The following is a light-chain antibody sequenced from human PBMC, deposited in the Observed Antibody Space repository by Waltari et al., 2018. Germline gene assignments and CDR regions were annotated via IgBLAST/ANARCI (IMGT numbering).Light chain of an antibody. CDR1: SGLRSTI. CDR3: QTGGHGTWV. J-gene: IGLJ3*02. Sequence: LVLTQSPSASASLGPSVKLPSTLSSGLRSTIFAWHQQQPEKGPRYLMKVNSDGSHSKGDEIPYRVSGAGSGAERYLTISSVQAEDEADYYCQTGGHGTWVFGGGTKLTVL. CDR2: VNSDGSH. V-gene: IGLV4-69*01.